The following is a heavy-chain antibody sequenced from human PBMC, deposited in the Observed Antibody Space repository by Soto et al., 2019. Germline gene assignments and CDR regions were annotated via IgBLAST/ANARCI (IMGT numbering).Heavy chain of an antibody. CDR2: IYYSGST. CDR1: GGSISSYY. V-gene: IGHV4-59*01. Sequence: PSETLSLTCSVSGGSISSYYWSWIRQPPGKGLEWVGYIYYSGSTNYNPSLKSRVTISVDTSKNQFSLKLSSVTAADTAVYYCARGGTGTPLYYYYGTDVRGQGTTVTVSS. CDR3: ARGGTGTPLYYYYGTDV. D-gene: IGHD1-1*01. J-gene: IGHJ6*02.